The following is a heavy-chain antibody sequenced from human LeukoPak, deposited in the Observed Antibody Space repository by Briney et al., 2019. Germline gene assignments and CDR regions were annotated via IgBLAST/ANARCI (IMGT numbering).Heavy chain of an antibody. D-gene: IGHD1-1*01. CDR1: GASLSNGHW. V-gene: IGHV4-4*02. J-gene: IGHJ4*02. Sequence: SGTLSLTCAVSGASLSNGHWYSWVRPPPGEGLEWIGEIYHSGSINYNPSLKSRVAISVDTSKNQFSVNLSSVTAADTAVYYCARAASYNLDYWGQGILVTVSS. CDR3: ARAASYNLDY. CDR2: IYHSGSI.